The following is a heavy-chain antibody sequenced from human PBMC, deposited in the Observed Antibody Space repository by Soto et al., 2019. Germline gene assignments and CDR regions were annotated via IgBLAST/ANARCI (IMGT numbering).Heavy chain of an antibody. J-gene: IGHJ6*02. CDR1: GGTFSSYA. Sequence: QVQLVQSGDEVKKPGSSVKVSCKASGGTFSSYAISWVRLAPGQGLKWMGGIIPIPGTANYAQKFQGRVTITADESTSTAIMELSSLRSEDTAVYYCATSQGSSTSLENYYYYYYGMDVWGQGTTVTVSS. D-gene: IGHD2-2*01. CDR2: IIPIPGTA. CDR3: ATSQGSSTSLENYYYYYYGMDV. V-gene: IGHV1-69*01.